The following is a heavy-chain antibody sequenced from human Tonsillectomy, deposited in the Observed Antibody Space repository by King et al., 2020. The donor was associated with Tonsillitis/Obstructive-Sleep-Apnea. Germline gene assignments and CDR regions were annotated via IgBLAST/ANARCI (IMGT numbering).Heavy chain of an antibody. V-gene: IGHV5-51*01. CDR2: IYPDDSDT. Sequence: QLVQSGAEVKKPGEFLKISCKSSGYSFINYWIAWVRQMPGKGLELMGIIYPDDSDTRYSPSFQGQVTISADKSISTAYLQWSSLKASDTAMYYCARHADYSYSYLVVWGKGTTVTVSS. CDR3: ARHADYSYSYLVV. CDR1: GYSFINYW. J-gene: IGHJ6*03.